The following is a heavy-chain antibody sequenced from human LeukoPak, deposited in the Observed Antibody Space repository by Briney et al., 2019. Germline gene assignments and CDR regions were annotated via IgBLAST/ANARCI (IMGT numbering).Heavy chain of an antibody. CDR1: GGSSSGYY. D-gene: IGHD1-26*01. CDR2: INHSGST. J-gene: IGHJ4*02. Sequence: PSEALSLTCAVYGGSSSGYYWSWIRQPPGKGLEWIGEINHSGSTNYNPSLKSRVTISVDTSKDQFSLKLSSVTAADTAVYYCARVLSGSYRTFSFDYWGQGTLVTVSS. CDR3: ARVLSGSYRTFSFDY. V-gene: IGHV4-34*01.